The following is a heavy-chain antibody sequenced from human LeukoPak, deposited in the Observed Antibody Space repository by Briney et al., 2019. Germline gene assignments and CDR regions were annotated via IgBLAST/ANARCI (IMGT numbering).Heavy chain of an antibody. V-gene: IGHV3-23*01. CDR1: GFTFSSYA. D-gene: IGHD4-17*01. Sequence: GGSLRLSCAASGFTFSSYAMSWVRQAPGKGLEWVSAISGSGGSTYYADSVKGRFTISRDNSKNTLYLQMNSLRAEDTAVYYCAKVLDDYGDYQYYFDYWGQGTPVTVSS. CDR2: ISGSGGST. J-gene: IGHJ4*02. CDR3: AKVLDDYGDYQYYFDY.